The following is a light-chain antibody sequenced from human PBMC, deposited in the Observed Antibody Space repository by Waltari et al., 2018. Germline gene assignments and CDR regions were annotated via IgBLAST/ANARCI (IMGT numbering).Light chain of an antibody. CDR1: QSVSSN. CDR2: GAS. J-gene: IGKJ1*01. V-gene: IGKV3-15*01. CDR3: QQYNNWPPTWT. Sequence: EIVVTQSPATLSVSPGERATLSCRASQSVSSNLAWYQQKPGQAPRLLIYGASPRATGIPARFSGSGSGTEFTLTISSLRFEDFAVYYCQQYNNWPPTWTFGQGTKVEIK.